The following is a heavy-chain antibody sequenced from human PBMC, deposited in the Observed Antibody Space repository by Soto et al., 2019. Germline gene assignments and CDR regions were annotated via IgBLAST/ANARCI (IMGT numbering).Heavy chain of an antibody. CDR3: ARKDIAGNSVDF. V-gene: IGHV5-51*01. D-gene: IGHD2-21*01. CDR1: GYXFTTYW. CDR2: IYPGDSDT. Sequence: EXLKIFCKASGYXFTTYWIGWVRQMPGKGLEWMGIIYPGDSDTRYSPSFQGQVTISADKSISTAYLQLSSLKASDSAMFYCARKDIAGNSVDFWGQGTLGTVSS. J-gene: IGHJ4*02.